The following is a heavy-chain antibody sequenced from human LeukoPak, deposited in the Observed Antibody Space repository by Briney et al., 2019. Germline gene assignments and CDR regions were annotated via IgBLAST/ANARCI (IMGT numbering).Heavy chain of an antibody. V-gene: IGHV4-39*07. Sequence: SETLSLTCSVSGGSISSSGYYWGWIRQPPGKGLEWIGSIYYSGSTYYNPSLKSRVTISVDTSKNQFSLKLSSVTAADTAVYYCAGRLVVDYYDSSAPSFRVHAFDIWGQGTMVTVSS. CDR3: AGRLVVDYYDSSAPSFRVHAFDI. CDR2: IYYSGST. CDR1: GGSISSSGYY. D-gene: IGHD3-22*01. J-gene: IGHJ3*02.